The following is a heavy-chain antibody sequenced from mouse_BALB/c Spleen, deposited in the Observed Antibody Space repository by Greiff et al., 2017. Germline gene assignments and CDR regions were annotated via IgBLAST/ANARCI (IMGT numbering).Heavy chain of an antibody. D-gene: IGHD4-1*01. J-gene: IGHJ3*01. CDR1: GFTFSSYG. Sequence: EVQGVESGGGLVKPGGSLKLSCAASGFTFSSYGMSWVRQTPDKRLELVATINSNGGSTYYPDSVKGRFTISRDNAKNTLYLQMSSLKSEDTAMYYCATGIAYWGQGTLVTVSA. CDR2: INSNGGST. CDR3: ATGIAY. V-gene: IGHV5-6-3*01.